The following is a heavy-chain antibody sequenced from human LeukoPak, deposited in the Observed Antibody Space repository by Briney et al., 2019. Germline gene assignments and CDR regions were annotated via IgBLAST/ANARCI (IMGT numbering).Heavy chain of an antibody. D-gene: IGHD1-26*01. V-gene: IGHV4-59*08. Sequence: SETLSLTCSVSNGSISTYYWSWIRQSPGKGLEWIGYISYGGATTYNPSLKRRVTISVDSPKNHFSLRLTSLTAADTALYYCARHGGTLDYFDSWGPGSLVTVSS. CDR1: NGSISTYY. CDR2: ISYGGAT. J-gene: IGHJ4*02. CDR3: ARHGGTLDYFDS.